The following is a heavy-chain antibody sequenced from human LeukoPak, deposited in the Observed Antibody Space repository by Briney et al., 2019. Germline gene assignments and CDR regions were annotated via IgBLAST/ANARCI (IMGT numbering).Heavy chain of an antibody. CDR2: INPNSGGT. V-gene: IGHV1-2*04. CDR1: GYTFTSYD. CDR3: AREERTIWFGERYYGMDV. J-gene: IGHJ6*02. D-gene: IGHD3-10*01. Sequence: ASVKVSCKASGYTFTSYDINWVRQAPGQGLEWMGWINPNSGGTNYAQKFQGWVTITRDTSISTAYMELSRLRSDDTAVYYCAREERTIWFGERYYGMDVWGQGTTVTVSS.